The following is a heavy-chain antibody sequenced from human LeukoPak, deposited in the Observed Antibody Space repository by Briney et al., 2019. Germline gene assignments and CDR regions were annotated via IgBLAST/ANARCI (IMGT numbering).Heavy chain of an antibody. D-gene: IGHD2-2*02. V-gene: IGHV4-34*01. CDR2: INHSGST. CDR1: GGSFSGYY. CDR3: ARAPPIRFFDY. Sequence: SETLSLTCAVYGGSFSGYYWSWIRQPPGKGLEWIGEINHSGSTNYNPSLKSRVTISVDTSKNQFSLKLSSVTAADTAVYHCARAPPIRFFDYWGQGTLVTVSS. J-gene: IGHJ4*02.